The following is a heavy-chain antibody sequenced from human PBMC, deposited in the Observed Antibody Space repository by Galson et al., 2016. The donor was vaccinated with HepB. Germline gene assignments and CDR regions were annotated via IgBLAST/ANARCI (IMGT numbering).Heavy chain of an antibody. CDR2: TSHDGSKK. Sequence: SLRLSCAASGFTFSSYAMHWVRQAPGKGPEWVAGTSHDGSKKYYADSVQGRFTISRDNSKNTLYLQMNSLRVEDTAMYYCARESARTFYYDSSGYRWAFDIWGQGTMVTVSS. D-gene: IGHD3-22*01. CDR3: ARESARTFYYDSSGYRWAFDI. V-gene: IGHV3-30-3*01. J-gene: IGHJ3*02. CDR1: GFTFSSYA.